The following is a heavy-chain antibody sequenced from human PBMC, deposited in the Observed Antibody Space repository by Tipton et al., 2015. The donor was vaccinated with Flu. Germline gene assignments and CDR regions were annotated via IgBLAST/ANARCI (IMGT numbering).Heavy chain of an antibody. J-gene: IGHJ6*02. D-gene: IGHD2-2*01. CDR3: AKDLGPGYCSTASCLDYYGMDV. V-gene: IGHV3-23*01. CDR1: GFTFNNYA. Sequence: SLRLSCAASGFTFNNYAMNWVRQAPGKGLEWVSVISGYAYNTYYADSVKGRFTISRDDSKNTLYLQMNSLRDEDTAVYYCAKDLGPGYCSTASCLDYYGMDVWGQGTTVTVSS. CDR2: ISGYAYNT.